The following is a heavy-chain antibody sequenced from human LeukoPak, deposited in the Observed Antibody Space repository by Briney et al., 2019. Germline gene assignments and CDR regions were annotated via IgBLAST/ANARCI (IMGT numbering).Heavy chain of an antibody. CDR3: ARDRGNRGYSFNN. CDR2: INPNSGGT. CDR1: GYTFTDYY. D-gene: IGHD5-18*01. Sequence: ASVKVSCKASGYTFTDYYIHWVRQAPGQGLEWMGWINPNSGGTNYAQKFQGRVTMTRDTSISTAYMDLSSLRSDDTAVYYCARDRGNRGYSFNNWGQGTLVTVSS. V-gene: IGHV1-2*02. J-gene: IGHJ4*02.